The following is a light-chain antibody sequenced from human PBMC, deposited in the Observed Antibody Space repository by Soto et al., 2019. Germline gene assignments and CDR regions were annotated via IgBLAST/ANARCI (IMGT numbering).Light chain of an antibody. CDR2: DAS. V-gene: IGKV3D-20*02. Sequence: EIVLTQSPGTLSLSPGERATLSCRSSHSVSSDYLVWYQQKPGQAPRLLIYDASNRATGVPVRFSGSGSGTDFTLTISSLEPEDFAVYYCQQRNDWRRGTFGQGTRLEI. J-gene: IGKJ5*01. CDR3: QQRNDWRRGT. CDR1: HSVSSDY.